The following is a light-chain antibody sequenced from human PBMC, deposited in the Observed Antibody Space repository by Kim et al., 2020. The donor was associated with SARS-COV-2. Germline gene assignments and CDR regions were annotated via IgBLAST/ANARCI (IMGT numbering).Light chain of an antibody. CDR1: QSVGKNY. V-gene: IGKV3-20*01. Sequence: EIVLTQSPDTLSLSAGEGATLSCRASQSVGKNYLAWYQQKPGQAPRLLIYDASSRATGIPDRFSGSGSGTDFTLTISRLEPEDFEVYYCQQYASAPLTFGGGTKVDIK. J-gene: IGKJ4*01. CDR2: DAS. CDR3: QQYASAPLT.